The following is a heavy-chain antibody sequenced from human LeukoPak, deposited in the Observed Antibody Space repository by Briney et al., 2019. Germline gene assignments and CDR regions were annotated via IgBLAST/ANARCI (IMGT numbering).Heavy chain of an antibody. J-gene: IGHJ4*02. CDR1: GFTFSSYA. CDR3: VKGSSGSYYDDLDY. D-gene: IGHD1-26*01. Sequence: PRGSLRLSCSASGFTFSSYAMHWVRQAPGHGLEYVSGISSNGGSKDYTDSVKGRFTISRDNSKNTLYLQMSSLRAEDTAVYYCVKGSSGSYYDDLDYWGQGTLVTVSS. CDR2: ISSNGGSK. V-gene: IGHV3-64D*09.